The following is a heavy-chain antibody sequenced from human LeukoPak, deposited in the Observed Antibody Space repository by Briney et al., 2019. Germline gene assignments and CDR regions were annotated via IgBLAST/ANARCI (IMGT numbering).Heavy chain of an antibody. Sequence: GESLKISCQGSGYSFTSYWIGWVRQMPGKGLEWMGIIYPGDSDTRYSPSFQGQVTISADKSISTAYVQWSSLKASDTAIYYCALGYSYGYYYMDVWGKGTTVTVSS. CDR2: IYPGDSDT. CDR1: GYSFTSYW. D-gene: IGHD5-18*01. CDR3: ALGYSYGYYYMDV. V-gene: IGHV5-51*01. J-gene: IGHJ6*03.